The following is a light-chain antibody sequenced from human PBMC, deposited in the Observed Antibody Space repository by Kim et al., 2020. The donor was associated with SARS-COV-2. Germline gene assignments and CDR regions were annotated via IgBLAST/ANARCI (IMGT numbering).Light chain of an antibody. J-gene: IGKJ1*01. CDR2: GAS. Sequence: EIVMTQSPATLSVSPGERVTLSCRAGQSVNSNLAWYQQKPGLAPRLLIYGASTRATAIPARFSGSGSGTEFTLTISSLQSEDFAVYYCQQYKNWHRTFGQGTKVDIK. CDR3: QQYKNWHRT. V-gene: IGKV3-15*01. CDR1: QSVNSN.